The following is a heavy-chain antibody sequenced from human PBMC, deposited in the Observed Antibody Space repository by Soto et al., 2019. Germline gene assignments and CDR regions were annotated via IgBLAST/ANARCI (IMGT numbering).Heavy chain of an antibody. CDR3: ARDLGYCTNGVCYPAWFDP. V-gene: IGHV1-3*05. CDR2: INAGNGNT. CDR1: GYTFTSYA. D-gene: IGHD2-8*01. Sequence: QVHLVQSGAEEKKPGASVKVSCKASGYTFTSYAMYWVRQAPGQRLEWMGWINAGNGNTKYSQKFQGRVTITRDTSASTAYMELSSLRSEDTAVYYCARDLGYCTNGVCYPAWFDPWCQGTLVTVSS. J-gene: IGHJ5*02.